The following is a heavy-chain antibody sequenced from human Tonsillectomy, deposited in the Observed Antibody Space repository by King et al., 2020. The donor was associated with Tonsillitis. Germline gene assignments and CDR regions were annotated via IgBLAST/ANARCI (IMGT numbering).Heavy chain of an antibody. Sequence: VQLVESGAEVKKPGESLKISCKGSGYSFTNYWISWVRQMPGKGLEWMGRIDPSDSYTNYSPSFQGNVTFSADKSISTAYLQWSSLRASDTAMYYCARPRFCSGGSCLPDYWGQGTLVTVSS. CDR3: ARPRFCSGGSCLPDY. V-gene: IGHV5-10-1*03. CDR2: IDPSDSYT. D-gene: IGHD2-15*01. CDR1: GYSFTNYW. J-gene: IGHJ4*02.